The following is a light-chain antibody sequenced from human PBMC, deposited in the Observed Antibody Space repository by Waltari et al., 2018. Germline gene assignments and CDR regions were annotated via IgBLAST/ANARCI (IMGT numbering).Light chain of an antibody. CDR3: QHRNTGLT. V-gene: IGKV3-11*01. CDR2: DAS. Sequence: EIVLTQSLVTLSLSPGDTATLSCRASQSIGSYLAWYQRKPGQAPRLRIYDASNRAAGIPPRFSGGGSGTDFTLTISGLEPEDFAVYYCQHRNTGLTFGGGTKVEIE. CDR1: QSIGSY. J-gene: IGKJ4*01.